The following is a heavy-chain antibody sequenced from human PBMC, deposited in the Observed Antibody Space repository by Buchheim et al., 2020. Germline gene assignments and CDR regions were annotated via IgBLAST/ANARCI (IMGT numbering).Heavy chain of an antibody. CDR1: GFTFSDYE. CDR3: ARAGQIGATDY. D-gene: IGHD3-3*01. J-gene: IGHJ4*02. CDR2: ISRSGSNT. V-gene: IGHV3-48*03. Sequence: EVQLVESGGGVVQSGDSLRLSCVVSGFTFSDYEMKWVRQAPGKGLEWIADISRSGSNTYYPDSVRGRFTISRDNAKNSVYLQMNSLSAEDTALYYCARAGQIGATDYWGQGTL.